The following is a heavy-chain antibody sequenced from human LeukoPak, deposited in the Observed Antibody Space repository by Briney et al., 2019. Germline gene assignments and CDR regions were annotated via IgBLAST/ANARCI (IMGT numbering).Heavy chain of an antibody. CDR1: GGSFSGYY. D-gene: IGHD2-15*01. Sequence: PSETLSLTCAVYGGSFSGYYWSWIRQPPGKGLEWIGEINHSGSTNYNPSLKSRVTTSADTSKNQFSLNLTSVTAADTAVYYCVRASVESGGAFDIWGQGTMVTVSS. V-gene: IGHV4-34*01. CDR2: INHSGST. J-gene: IGHJ3*02. CDR3: VRASVESGGAFDI.